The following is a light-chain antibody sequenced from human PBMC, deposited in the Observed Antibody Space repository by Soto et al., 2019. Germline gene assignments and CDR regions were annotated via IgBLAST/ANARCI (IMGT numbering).Light chain of an antibody. CDR1: QGVASW. CDR2: GAS. CDR3: LQDYNYPWT. J-gene: IGKJ1*01. V-gene: IGKV1-12*01. Sequence: DIQMTQSPSSVSASVGDTVTITCRASQGVASWLAWYQQKAGKAPKLLIYGASSLQSGVPSRFSGSGSGTDFTLTISSLQPEDFATYYCLQDYNYPWTFGQGTKVDIK.